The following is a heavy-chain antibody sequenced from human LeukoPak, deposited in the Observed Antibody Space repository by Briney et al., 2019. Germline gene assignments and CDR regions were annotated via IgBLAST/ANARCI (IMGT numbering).Heavy chain of an antibody. CDR2: ISYSGTT. Sequence: KPSETLSLTCTVSGGSISSYYWSWIRQPPGKGLEWIGYISYSGTTNYNPSLKSRVAISVDPSKNQVSLKLSSVTAADTAVYYCASSGGGSNYYYYGMDVWAQGPRSPSP. V-gene: IGHV4-59*08. D-gene: IGHD2-15*01. J-gene: IGHJ6*02. CDR1: GGSISSYY. CDR3: ASSGGGSNYYYYGMDV.